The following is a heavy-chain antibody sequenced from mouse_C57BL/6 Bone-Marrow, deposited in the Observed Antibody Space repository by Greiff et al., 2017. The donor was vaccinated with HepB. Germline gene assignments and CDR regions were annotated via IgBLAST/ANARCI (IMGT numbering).Heavy chain of an antibody. CDR2: ILPGSEST. Sequence: QVQLQQSGAELMKPGASVKLSCKATGYTFTGYWIAWVKQRPGHGLEWIGSILPGSESTNYNEKFKGKATFPADTSSNTAYMQLSSLTTEDSAIYYCARNYDGSSYRDYWGKGTTLTVSS. V-gene: IGHV1-9*01. D-gene: IGHD1-1*01. CDR1: GYTFTGYW. J-gene: IGHJ2*01. CDR3: ARNYDGSSYRDY.